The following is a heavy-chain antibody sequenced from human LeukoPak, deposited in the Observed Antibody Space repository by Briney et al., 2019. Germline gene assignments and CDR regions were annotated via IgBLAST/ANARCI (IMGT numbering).Heavy chain of an antibody. CDR2: INPNGGGT. D-gene: IGHD2-2*01. CDR3: ARDGGYCSSTSCPRHFDY. J-gene: IGHJ4*02. Sequence: ASVKVSCKASGYTFTGYYMHWVRQAPGQGLEWMGWINPNGGGTNYAQKFQGRVTMTRDTSISTAYMELSRLRSDDTAVYYCARDGGYCSSTSCPRHFDYWGQGTLVTVSS. V-gene: IGHV1-2*02. CDR1: GYTFTGYY.